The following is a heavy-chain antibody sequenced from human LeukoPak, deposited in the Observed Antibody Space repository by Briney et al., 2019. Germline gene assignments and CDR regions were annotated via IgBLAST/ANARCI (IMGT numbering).Heavy chain of an antibody. Sequence: SETLSLTCAVYGGSFSGYYWSWICQPPGKGLEWIGEINHSGSINYNPSLKSRVTISVDTSKNQFPLKLSSVTAADTAVYYCARRRIVATTFDYWGQGTLVTVSS. CDR3: ARRRIVATTFDY. CDR1: GGSFSGYY. CDR2: INHSGSI. D-gene: IGHD5-12*01. V-gene: IGHV4-34*01. J-gene: IGHJ4*02.